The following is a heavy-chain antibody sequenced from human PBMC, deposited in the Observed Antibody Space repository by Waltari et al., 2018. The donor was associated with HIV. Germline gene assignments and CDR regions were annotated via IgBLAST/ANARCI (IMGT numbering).Heavy chain of an antibody. V-gene: IGHV3-23*01. J-gene: IGHJ4*02. CDR3: ARQSLGSFDY. Sequence: EVHLLEFGGDLVKPGGSLRHSCENYGFTSSSYAMSWVRQAPRKGLEWVSAITVSGGSTYYADSGKGRFTISRDNSKNTLYLQMDSLRAEDTAVYYCARQSLGSFDYWGQGTLVTVSS. CDR1: GFTSSSYA. CDR2: ITVSGGST. D-gene: IGHD7-27*01.